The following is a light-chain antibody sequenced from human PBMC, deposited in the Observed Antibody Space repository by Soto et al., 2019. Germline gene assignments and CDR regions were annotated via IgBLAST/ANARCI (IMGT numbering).Light chain of an antibody. V-gene: IGKV1-27*01. J-gene: IGKJ5*01. CDR3: QNHDSAPIT. Sequence: DIQMTQSPSSLSASVGDRVTISFRASQGISNSLAWYQQNPGKVPNLLIYAASTLQSGVPSRFSGSGSGTDFTLTISSLQPGDVATYYCQNHDSAPITFGQGTRLEIK. CDR2: AAS. CDR1: QGISNS.